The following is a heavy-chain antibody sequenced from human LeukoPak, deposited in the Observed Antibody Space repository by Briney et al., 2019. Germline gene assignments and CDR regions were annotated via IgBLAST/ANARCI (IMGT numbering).Heavy chain of an antibody. CDR3: ARDRIPFYYDSKEDAFDI. J-gene: IGHJ3*02. CDR1: GFTFSSYA. V-gene: IGHV3-30-3*01. CDR2: MSYDGSNK. Sequence: GRSLRLSCAASGFTFSSYAVHWVRQAPGKGLDWVAVMSYDGSNKCYAESVKGRFTISRDNSKNTLYLQMNSLRAEDTAVYYCARDRIPFYYDSKEDAFDIWGQGTMVTVSS. D-gene: IGHD3-22*01.